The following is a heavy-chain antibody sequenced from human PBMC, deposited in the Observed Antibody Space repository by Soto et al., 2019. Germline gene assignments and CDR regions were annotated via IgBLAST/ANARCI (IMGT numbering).Heavy chain of an antibody. V-gene: IGHV3-23*01. J-gene: IGHJ2*01. CDR2: ISGRASGT. CDR3: AKSRSAVAAYWYFDI. CDR1: GFTFSNFA. Sequence: EEQLLESGGGLVPPGGSLRPPCKASGFTFSNFALTWVRQVPGKGLEWVAGISGRASGTYYTDSVQGRFTTSRDNSKNTLYLQMNSLRAENTALYYCAKSRSAVAAYWYFDIWGRGTLVTVSS. D-gene: IGHD6-19*01.